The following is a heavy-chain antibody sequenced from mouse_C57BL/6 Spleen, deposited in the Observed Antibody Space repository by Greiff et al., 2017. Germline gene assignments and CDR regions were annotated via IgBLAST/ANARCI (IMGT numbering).Heavy chain of an antibody. CDR1: GFPFSSYG. CDR3: ARQGGLYGYDGFDY. CDR2: ISSGGSYT. V-gene: IGHV5-6*01. Sequence: EVKVVESGGDLVKPGGSLKLSCAASGFPFSSYGMSWVRQTPDKRLEWVATISSGGSYTYYPDSVKGRFTISRDNAKNTLYLQMSSLKSEDTAMYYCARQGGLYGYDGFDYWGQGTTLTVSS. J-gene: IGHJ2*01. D-gene: IGHD2-2*01.